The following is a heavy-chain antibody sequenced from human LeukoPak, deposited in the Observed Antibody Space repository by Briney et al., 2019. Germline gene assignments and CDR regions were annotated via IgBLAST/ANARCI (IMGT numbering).Heavy chain of an antibody. Sequence: RRSLRLSCAASGFTFSSYSMNWVRQAPGKGLEWVSSISCSSSYIYNVNSVMGRFNISRDNAKNSLYLQMNSLRAEETAVYYCAKDDRYIVVALNQIDYWGQGTLVTVAS. CDR3: AKDDRYIVVALNQIDY. CDR2: ISCSSSYI. D-gene: IGHD2-2*01. J-gene: IGHJ4*02. CDR1: GFTFSSYS. V-gene: IGHV3-21*01.